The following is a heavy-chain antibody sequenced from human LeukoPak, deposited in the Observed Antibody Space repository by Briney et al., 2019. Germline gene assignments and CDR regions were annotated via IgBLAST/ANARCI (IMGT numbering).Heavy chain of an antibody. CDR1: GGSISSYY. D-gene: IGHD6-13*01. V-gene: IGHV4-59*12. CDR3: ARSYGSSRFIMDV. J-gene: IGHJ6*04. CDR2: IYYSGST. Sequence: SETLSLTCTVSGGSISSYYWSWIRQPPGKGLEWIGYIYYSGSTNYNPSLKSRVTISVDTSKNQFSLKLSSVTAADTAVYYCARSYGSSRFIMDVWGKGTTVTVSS.